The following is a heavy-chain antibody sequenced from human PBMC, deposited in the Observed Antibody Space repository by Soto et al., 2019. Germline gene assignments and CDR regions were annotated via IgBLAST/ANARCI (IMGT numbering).Heavy chain of an antibody. J-gene: IGHJ5*02. CDR1: GYTFTSYA. CDR2: INAGNGNT. V-gene: IGHV1-3*01. Sequence: ASVKVSCKASGYTFTSYAMHWVRQAPGQRLEWMGWINAGNGNTKYSQKFQGRVTITRDTSASTAYMELSSLRSEDTAVYYCARHLNYYGSGSYYSSWFDPWGQGTLVTVSS. CDR3: ARHLNYYGSGSYYSSWFDP. D-gene: IGHD3-10*01.